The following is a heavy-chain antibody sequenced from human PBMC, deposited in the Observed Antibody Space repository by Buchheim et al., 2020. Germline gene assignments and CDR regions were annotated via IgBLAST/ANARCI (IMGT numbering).Heavy chain of an antibody. D-gene: IGHD3-22*01. Sequence: EVQLLESGGGLVQPGGSLRLSCAASGFTFSSYAMSWVRQAPGKGLEWVSAISGSGGSTYYADSVKGRFTIPRDNSKNTLYLQMNSLRAEDTAVYYCAKMIVVVINPWLGWFDPWGQGTL. CDR2: ISGSGGST. V-gene: IGHV3-23*01. CDR1: GFTFSSYA. CDR3: AKMIVVVINPWLGWFDP. J-gene: IGHJ5*02.